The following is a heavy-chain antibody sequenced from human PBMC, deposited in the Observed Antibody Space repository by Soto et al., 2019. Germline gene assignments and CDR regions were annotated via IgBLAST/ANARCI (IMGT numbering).Heavy chain of an antibody. J-gene: IGHJ6*02. D-gene: IGHD3-9*01. CDR2: IYYSGST. CDR1: GGSISSGDYY. Sequence: KPSETLSLTCTVSGGSISSGDYYWSWIRQPPGKGLEWIGYIYYSGSTYYNPSLKSRVTISVDTSKNQFSLKLSSVTAADTAVYYCARVGRGIFYYYYGMDVWGQGTTVTVSS. CDR3: ARVGRGIFYYYYGMDV. V-gene: IGHV4-30-4*01.